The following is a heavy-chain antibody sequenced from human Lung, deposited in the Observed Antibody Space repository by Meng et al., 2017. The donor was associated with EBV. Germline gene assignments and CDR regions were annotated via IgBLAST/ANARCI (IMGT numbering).Heavy chain of an antibody. Sequence: LQVQGSGPGLVKPSETLSLHCTVSGGSISSSSYYWGWIRQPPGKGLEWIGSIYYSGSTYYNPSLKSRVTISVDTSKNQFSLKLSSVTAADTAVYYCATQTAYYDYIWGSYRHIDFDYWGQGTLVTVSS. CDR3: ATQTAYYDYIWGSYRHIDFDY. CDR2: IYYSGST. V-gene: IGHV4-39*01. D-gene: IGHD3-16*02. CDR1: GGSISSSSYY. J-gene: IGHJ4*02.